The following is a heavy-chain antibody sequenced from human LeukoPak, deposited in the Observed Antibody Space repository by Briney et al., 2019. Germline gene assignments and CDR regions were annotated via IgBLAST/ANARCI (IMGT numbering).Heavy chain of an antibody. V-gene: IGHV1-69*05. J-gene: IGHJ6*03. Sequence: GASVKVSSKSSGDTFGSYSINWLRQAAGQGREWMGRIIPMFAKPNYAQSFQGRVTIITDESTSTAYMEMSSLRSEDTAVYYCAREARECYRPYFLYYYYMDVWGKGTTVTVSS. D-gene: IGHD3-16*02. CDR1: GDTFGSYS. CDR2: IIPMFAKP. CDR3: AREARECYRPYFLYYYYMDV.